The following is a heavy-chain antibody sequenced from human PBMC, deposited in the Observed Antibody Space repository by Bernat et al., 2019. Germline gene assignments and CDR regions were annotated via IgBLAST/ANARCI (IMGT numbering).Heavy chain of an antibody. CDR2: ISGSGGST. J-gene: IGHJ4*02. CDR1: GFTFSSYA. CDR3: AKALIKLERPGAFDY. D-gene: IGHD1-1*01. V-gene: IGHV3-23*01. Sequence: EVQLLESGGGLVQPGGSLRLSCAASGFTFSSYAMSWVRQAPGKGLEWVSAISGSGGSTYYADSVKGRFTISRDNSKNTLYLQRNSLRAEDTAVYYCAKALIKLERPGAFDYWGQGTLVTVSS.